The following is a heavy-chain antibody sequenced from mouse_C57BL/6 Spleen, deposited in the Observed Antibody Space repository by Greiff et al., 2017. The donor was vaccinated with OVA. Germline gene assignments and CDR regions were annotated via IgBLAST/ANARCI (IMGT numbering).Heavy chain of an antibody. Sequence: QVQLQQPGAELVKPGASVKMSCKASGYTFTSYWITWVKQRPGQGLEWIGDIYPGSGSTNYNEKFKSKATLTVDTSSSTAYMQLSSLTSEDSAVYYCARDRVVAPYVDYWGQGTTLTVSS. V-gene: IGHV1-55*01. D-gene: IGHD1-1*01. CDR3: ARDRVVAPYVDY. CDR1: GYTFTSYW. CDR2: IYPGSGST. J-gene: IGHJ2*01.